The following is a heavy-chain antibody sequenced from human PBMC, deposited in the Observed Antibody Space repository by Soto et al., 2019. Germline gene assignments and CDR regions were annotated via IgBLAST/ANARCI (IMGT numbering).Heavy chain of an antibody. CDR1: GFTFSTYV. CDR3: ATEDHSSGHAGTFHH. Sequence: QVQLVESVGGVVQPGRSLRLSCAASGFTFSTYVMHWVRQAPGKGLEWVAAISYDGNNEHYADSVKGRFTISRDNSKNTLFVQMDTLRTEDTAVYYCATEDHSSGHAGTFHHWGQGTLVTVSS. J-gene: IGHJ1*01. D-gene: IGHD3-22*01. CDR2: ISYDGNNE. V-gene: IGHV3-30*01.